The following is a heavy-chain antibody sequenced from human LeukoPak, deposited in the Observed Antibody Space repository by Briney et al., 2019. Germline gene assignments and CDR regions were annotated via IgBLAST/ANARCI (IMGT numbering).Heavy chain of an antibody. Sequence: HPGGSLRLSCAASGFTFSSYSMNWVRQAPGKGLEWVAVISYDGSNKYYADSVKGRFTISRDNSKNTLYLQMNSLRAEDTAVYYCAKVRGGYDEHDYWGQGTLVTVSS. J-gene: IGHJ4*02. CDR2: ISYDGSNK. CDR3: AKVRGGYDEHDY. V-gene: IGHV3-30*18. D-gene: IGHD5-12*01. CDR1: GFTFSSYS.